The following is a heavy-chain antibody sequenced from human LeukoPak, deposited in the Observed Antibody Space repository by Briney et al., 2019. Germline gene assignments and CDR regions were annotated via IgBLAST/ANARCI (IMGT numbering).Heavy chain of an antibody. V-gene: IGHV4-30-4*01. J-gene: IGHJ5*02. CDR3: ARPYYYDSRIDP. Sequence: SETLSLTCTVSGGSISRGDYYWSWIRQPPGKGLEWIAYMYYSGSTYYNPSLKSRVTMSADPSKNQLSLKLSSVTAADTAVYDCARPYYYDSRIDPWGQGILVTVSS. D-gene: IGHD3-22*01. CDR1: GGSISRGDYY. CDR2: MYYSGST.